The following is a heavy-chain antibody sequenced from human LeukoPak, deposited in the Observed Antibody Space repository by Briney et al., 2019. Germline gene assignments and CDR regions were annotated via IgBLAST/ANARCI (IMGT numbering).Heavy chain of an antibody. CDR2: ISSSSSYI. V-gene: IGHV3-21*01. CDR3: EKVFSGITAAGMGNY. D-gene: IGHD6-13*01. Sequence: GGSLRLSCAASGFTFSSYSMNWVRQAPGKGLEWVSSISSSSSYIYYADSVKGRFTISRDNSKSTLYLQMNSLRAEDTAVYYCEKVFSGITAAGMGNYWGQGTLVTVSS. J-gene: IGHJ4*02. CDR1: GFTFSSYS.